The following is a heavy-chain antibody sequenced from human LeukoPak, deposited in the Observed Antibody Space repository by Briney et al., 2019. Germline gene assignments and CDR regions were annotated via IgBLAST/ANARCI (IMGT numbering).Heavy chain of an antibody. CDR3: ARQACSSSTCYRPLDP. J-gene: IGHJ5*02. D-gene: IGHD2-2*01. Sequence: GGSLRLSCAASGFAFSDYYMSWIRQAPGKGLEWVSYISGNGNTMYYAASVKGRFTISGDNPKNSVHLQMNSLRAEDTAVYYCARQACSSSTCYRPLDPWGQGTLVTVSS. CDR1: GFAFSDYY. CDR2: ISGNGNTM. V-gene: IGHV3-11*01.